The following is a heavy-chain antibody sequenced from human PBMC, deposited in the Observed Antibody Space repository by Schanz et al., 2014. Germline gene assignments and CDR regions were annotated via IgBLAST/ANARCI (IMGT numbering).Heavy chain of an antibody. CDR1: GYTFNNYTYV. D-gene: IGHD6-13*01. Sequence: QVLQVQSGSELKKPGTSVKVSCKASGYTFNNYTYVMIWVRQAPGQGLEWMGWISAYNGNTNYAQKLQGRVTMTTDTSTSTAYMELRSLRSDDTAVYYCARDNLVSSSWYNYYGMDVWGQGTTVTVSS. V-gene: IGHV1-18*01. CDR2: ISAYNGNT. J-gene: IGHJ6*02. CDR3: ARDNLVSSSWYNYYGMDV.